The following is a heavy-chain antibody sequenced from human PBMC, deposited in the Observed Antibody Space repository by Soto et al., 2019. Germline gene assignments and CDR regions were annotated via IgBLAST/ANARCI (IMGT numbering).Heavy chain of an antibody. CDR1: GGTFSSYA. V-gene: IGHV1-69*01. J-gene: IGHJ2*01. Sequence: QVQLVQSGAEVKKPGSSVKVSCKASGGTFSSYAISWVRQAPGQGLEWMGGIIPIFGTANYAQKFQGRVTITADESTSTAYMELSSLRSEDMAVYYCARVYCGGDCYSSSWYFALWGRGTLVTVSS. D-gene: IGHD2-21*02. CDR2: IIPIFGTA. CDR3: ARVYCGGDCYSSSWYFAL.